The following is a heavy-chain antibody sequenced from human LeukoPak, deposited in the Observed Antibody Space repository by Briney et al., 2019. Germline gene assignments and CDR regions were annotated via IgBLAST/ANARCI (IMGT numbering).Heavy chain of an antibody. D-gene: IGHD3-10*01. CDR3: ARHLAHFFGSDTYYDAFDI. Sequence: SETLSLTCTVSGGSISSSYWSWIRQPPGKGLEWIGYIYYSGSTNYNPSLKRRVTISLDTSKKHFSLKLWSVTATDTAVYYCARHLAHFFGSDTYYDAFDIWGQGTMVTVSS. J-gene: IGHJ3*02. CDR1: GGSISSSY. CDR2: IYYSGST. V-gene: IGHV4-59*08.